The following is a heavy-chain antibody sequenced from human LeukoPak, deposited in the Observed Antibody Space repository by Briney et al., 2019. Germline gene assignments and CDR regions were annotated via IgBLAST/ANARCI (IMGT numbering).Heavy chain of an antibody. CDR2: ISSSSSYI. D-gene: IGHD2-2*01. Sequence: GGSLRLSCAASGFTFNNFAMSWVRQAPGKGLEWVSSISSSSSYIYYADSVKGRFTISRDNAKNSLYLQMNSLRAEDTAVYYCARDRGEYQLLHQGYFDYWGQGTLVTVSS. J-gene: IGHJ4*02. CDR3: ARDRGEYQLLHQGYFDY. CDR1: GFTFNNFA. V-gene: IGHV3-21*01.